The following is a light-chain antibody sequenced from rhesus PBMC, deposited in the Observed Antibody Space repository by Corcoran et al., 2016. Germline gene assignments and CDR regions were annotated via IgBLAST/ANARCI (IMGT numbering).Light chain of an antibody. V-gene: IGKV3-42*03. Sequence: IVMTQSPATLSLSPGERATLSCRASQSVRSSLAWYQQNPGQAPRLLLYGASLRATGIPDRFSGRGSGTEFTITISSLEPRVFAIYYCQQYRNWPLTFGGGTKVEIK. CDR1: QSVRSS. J-gene: IGKJ4*01. CDR3: QQYRNWPLT. CDR2: GAS.